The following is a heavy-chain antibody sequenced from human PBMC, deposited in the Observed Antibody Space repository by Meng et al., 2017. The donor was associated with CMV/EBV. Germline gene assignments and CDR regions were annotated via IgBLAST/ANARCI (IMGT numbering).Heavy chain of an antibody. CDR1: GFTFGDYA. J-gene: IGHJ6*02. CDR2: IYSGGST. Sequence: GESLKISCTASGFTFGDYAMSWVRQAPGKGLEWVSVIYSGGSTYYADSVKGRFTISRDNSKNTLYLQMNSLRAEDTAVYYCTLTQDYYYGMDVWGQGTTVTVSS. V-gene: IGHV3-53*01. D-gene: IGHD2-15*01. CDR3: TLTQDYYYGMDV.